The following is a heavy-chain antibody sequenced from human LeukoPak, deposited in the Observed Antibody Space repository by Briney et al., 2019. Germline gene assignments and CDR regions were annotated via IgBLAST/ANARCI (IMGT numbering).Heavy chain of an antibody. V-gene: IGHV4-59*01. D-gene: IGHD3-3*01. CDR2: IYYSGST. Sequence: SETLSLTCTVSGGSISSYYWSWIRQPPGKGLEWIGYIYYSGSTNYNPSLKSRVTISVDTSKNQFSLKLSSVTAADTAVYYCARARGTIFGVVTHFDYWGQGTLVTVSS. CDR3: ARARGTIFGVVTHFDY. J-gene: IGHJ4*02. CDR1: GGSISSYY.